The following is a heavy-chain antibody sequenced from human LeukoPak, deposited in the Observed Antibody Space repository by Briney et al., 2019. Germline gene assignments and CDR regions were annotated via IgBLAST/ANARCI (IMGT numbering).Heavy chain of an antibody. D-gene: IGHD6-13*01. V-gene: IGHV3-66*01. Sequence: PGGSLRLSCAASGFTVSSNYMSWVRQAPTKGLEWVSVIYCGGSTYYADSVKGRFTISRDNSKNTLYLQMNSLRAEDTAVYYCARALSSWSSTNYFGYWGQGTLVTVSS. CDR1: GFTVSSNY. CDR2: IYCGGST. CDR3: ARALSSWSSTNYFGY. J-gene: IGHJ4*02.